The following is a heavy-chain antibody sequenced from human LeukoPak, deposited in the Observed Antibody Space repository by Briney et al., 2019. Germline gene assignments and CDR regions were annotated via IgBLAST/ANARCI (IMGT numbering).Heavy chain of an antibody. CDR2: IYPGDSDT. V-gene: IGHV5-51*01. Sequence: GESLKISCKAFGYSFNTYWIGWVRQMPGKGLEWMGIIYPGDSDTRYSPSFQGQVTISADKSISTAYLQWSSLKASDTAMYYCERIRSHNYYDSSGYSDPYYFDYWGQGTLVTVSS. CDR3: ERIRSHNYYDSSGYSDPYYFDY. D-gene: IGHD3-22*01. CDR1: GYSFNTYW. J-gene: IGHJ4*02.